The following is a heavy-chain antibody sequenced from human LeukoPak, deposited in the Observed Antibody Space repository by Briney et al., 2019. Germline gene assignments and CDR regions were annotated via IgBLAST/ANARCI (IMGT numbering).Heavy chain of an antibody. CDR2: IRSKANSYAT. CDR1: GFTFSGSA. D-gene: IGHD3-22*01. Sequence: GGSLRLSCAASGFTFSGSAMHWVRQASGKGLEWVVRIRSKANSYATAYAASVKGRFTISRDDSKNTAYLQMNSLKTEDTAVYYCTRPRWGYYDSSGYNDAFDIWGQGTMVTVSS. J-gene: IGHJ3*02. V-gene: IGHV3-73*01. CDR3: TRPRWGYYDSSGYNDAFDI.